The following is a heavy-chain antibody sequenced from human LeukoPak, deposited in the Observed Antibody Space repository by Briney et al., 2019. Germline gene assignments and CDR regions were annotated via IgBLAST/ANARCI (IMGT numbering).Heavy chain of an antibody. CDR3: ARDSGYSGYSDY. V-gene: IGHV3-11*05. D-gene: IGHD5-12*01. CDR2: ISSSSSYT. J-gene: IGHJ4*02. CDR1: KFTFSDYS. Sequence: GGSLRLSCAASKFTFSDYSMSWVRQAPGKGLEWVSYISSSSSYTDYADSVKGRFTISRDNAKNSLNLQMNSLRAEDTAVYYCARDSGYSGYSDYWGQGTLVTVSS.